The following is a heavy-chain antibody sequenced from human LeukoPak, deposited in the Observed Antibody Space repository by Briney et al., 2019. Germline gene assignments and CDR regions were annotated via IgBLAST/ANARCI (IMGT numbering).Heavy chain of an antibody. Sequence: GGSLRLSCAASGYTFNSYGMHWVRQAPGKGLEWVAFIRYDGSDKYYADSVKGRFTISRDNAKNSLYLQMNSLRAEDTAVYYCARTAGVFDYWGQGTLVTVSS. CDR1: GYTFNSYG. D-gene: IGHD7-27*01. J-gene: IGHJ4*02. CDR2: IRYDGSDK. V-gene: IGHV3-30*02. CDR3: ARTAGVFDY.